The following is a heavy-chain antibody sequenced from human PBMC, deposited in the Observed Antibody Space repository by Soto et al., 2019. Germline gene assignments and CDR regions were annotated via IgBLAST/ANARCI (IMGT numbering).Heavy chain of an antibody. D-gene: IGHD3-10*01. CDR3: ARGLYYYGSGSYPAYYFDY. Sequence: PSETLSLTCSVSGGSITSHYGSWFRQPPGKGLEWIGYIHHSGSTSYNPSLKSRVTMSVDTSKNQFSLKLSSVTAADTAVYYCARGLYYYGSGSYPAYYFDYWGQGTLVTVSS. V-gene: IGHV4-59*11. J-gene: IGHJ4*02. CDR1: GGSITSHY. CDR2: IHHSGST.